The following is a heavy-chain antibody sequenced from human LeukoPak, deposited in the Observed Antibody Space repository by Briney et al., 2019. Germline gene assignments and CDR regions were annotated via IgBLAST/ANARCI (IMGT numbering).Heavy chain of an antibody. D-gene: IGHD5-24*01. CDR3: ARGIRSRDGYNGNDY. CDR2: IYHSGST. V-gene: IGHV4-59*12. Sequence: SETLSLTCTVSGGSISSYYWSWIRQPPGKGLEWIGYIYHSGSTKYNPSLKSRVTISVDTSKKQFSPKLSSVTAADTAVYYCARGIRSRDGYNGNDYWGQGTLVTVSS. CDR1: GGSISSYY. J-gene: IGHJ4*02.